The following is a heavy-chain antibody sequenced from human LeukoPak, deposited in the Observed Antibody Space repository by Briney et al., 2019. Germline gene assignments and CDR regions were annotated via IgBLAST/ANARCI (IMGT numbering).Heavy chain of an antibody. Sequence: GGSLRLSCAASGFSVSSNYMNWVRQAPGKGLEWVSMIYPNGNTFYTNSVKGRFTISRDNSKNTLYLQMNSLRAEDRAVYYCARSREDAFDIWGQGTMVTVSS. CDR2: IYPNGNT. CDR3: ARSREDAFDI. D-gene: IGHD1-26*01. V-gene: IGHV3-66*01. CDR1: GFSVSSNY. J-gene: IGHJ3*02.